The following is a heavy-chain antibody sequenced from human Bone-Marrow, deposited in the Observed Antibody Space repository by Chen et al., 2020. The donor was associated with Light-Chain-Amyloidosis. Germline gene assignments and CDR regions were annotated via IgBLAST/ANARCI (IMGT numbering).Heavy chain of an antibody. CDR1: GYTFPNYW. Sequence: EVQLEQSGPEVKKPGESLKISCKGSGYTFPNYWIGWVRQMPGKGLEWMGVIYPDDSYARDRPSLEGQGTISADKSITTAYLQWRSLKASDTAMYYCARRRDGYNFDYWGQGSLVTVSS. V-gene: IGHV5-51*01. CDR3: ARRRDGYNFDY. J-gene: IGHJ4*02. D-gene: IGHD5-12*01. CDR2: IYPDDSYA.